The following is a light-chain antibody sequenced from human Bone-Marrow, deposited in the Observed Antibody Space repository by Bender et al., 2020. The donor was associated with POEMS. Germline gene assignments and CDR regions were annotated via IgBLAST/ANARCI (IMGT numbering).Light chain of an antibody. CDR1: STDVGNYNL. CDR2: ETT. CDR3: CSFAGSITYV. Sequence: QSALTQAASVSGSPGQSITISCTGTSTDVGNYNLVSWYQQHPGKAPKLMIYETTKRPSGVSSRFSGSRSGDTASLTISGLQAEDEADYFCCSFAGSITYVFATGTKVTVL. V-gene: IGLV2-23*01. J-gene: IGLJ1*01.